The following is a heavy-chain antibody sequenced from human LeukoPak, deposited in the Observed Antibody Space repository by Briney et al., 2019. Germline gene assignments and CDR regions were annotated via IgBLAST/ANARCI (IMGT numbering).Heavy chain of an antibody. CDR1: GFTFRSYS. D-gene: IGHD3-3*01. V-gene: IGHV3-21*01. Sequence: PGGSLRLSCAASGFTFRSYSMNWVRQAPRKGLEWVSSISSSSSYIYYADSVKGRFTISRDNAKNSLYLQMNSLRAEDTAVYYCARGLYGVEDAFDIWGQGTMVTVSS. J-gene: IGHJ3*02. CDR2: ISSSSSYI. CDR3: ARGLYGVEDAFDI.